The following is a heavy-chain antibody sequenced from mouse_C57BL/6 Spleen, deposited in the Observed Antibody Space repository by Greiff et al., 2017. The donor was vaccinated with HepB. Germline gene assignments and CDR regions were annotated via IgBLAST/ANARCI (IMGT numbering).Heavy chain of an antibody. D-gene: IGHD2-5*01. V-gene: IGHV1-69*01. CDR3: ARSDYSNYAYYFDY. CDR1: GYTFTSYW. J-gene: IGHJ2*01. Sequence: QVQLQQPGAELVMPGASVKLSCKASGYTFTSYWMHWVKQRPGQGLEWIGEIDPSVSYTNYNQKFKGKSTLTVDKSSSTAYMQLSSLTSEDSAVYYCARSDYSNYAYYFDYWGQGTTLTVSS. CDR2: IDPSVSYT.